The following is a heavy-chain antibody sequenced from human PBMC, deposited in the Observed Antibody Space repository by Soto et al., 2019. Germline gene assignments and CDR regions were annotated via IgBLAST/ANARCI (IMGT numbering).Heavy chain of an antibody. V-gene: IGHV5-10-1*01. CDR1: GYIFTTYW. CDR2: IDPLDSYT. Sequence: EVKLVQSGAVLKKPGESLRISCQGSGYIFTTYWIGWVRHMPGKGLEWMGRIDPLDSYTTYSPSLEGHVHISADKSNSTADLQLSSLKASDTAIYYCARHAGTRLYHGMDVWGQGTTVTVS. J-gene: IGHJ6*02. CDR3: ARHAGTRLYHGMDV. D-gene: IGHD1-7*01.